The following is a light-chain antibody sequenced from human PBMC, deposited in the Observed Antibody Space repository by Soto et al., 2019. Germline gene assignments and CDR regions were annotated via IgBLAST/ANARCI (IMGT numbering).Light chain of an antibody. Sequence: AVQLTQSPSSLSASVDDRVTITCRASQGVGSAFAWYQQKPGKPPRLLVYDASTLENGVPSRFSGSGSGTVFTLTISSVQPEDFATYFCQHFDSHHVTFGQGTRLDLK. CDR1: QGVGSA. J-gene: IGKJ5*01. V-gene: IGKV1-13*02. CDR3: QHFDSHHVT. CDR2: DAS.